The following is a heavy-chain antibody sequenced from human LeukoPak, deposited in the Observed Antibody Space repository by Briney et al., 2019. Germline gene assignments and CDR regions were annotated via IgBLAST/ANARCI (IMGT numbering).Heavy chain of an antibody. CDR3: ACLTTADAFDI. Sequence: SETLSLTCTVSGGSISSYYWSWIRQHPGKGLEWIGYIYYSGSTNYNPSLKSRVTISVDTSKNQFSLKLSSVTAADTAVYYCACLTTADAFDIWGQGTMVTVSS. J-gene: IGHJ3*02. CDR1: GGSISSYY. D-gene: IGHD3-22*01. CDR2: IYYSGST. V-gene: IGHV4-59*01.